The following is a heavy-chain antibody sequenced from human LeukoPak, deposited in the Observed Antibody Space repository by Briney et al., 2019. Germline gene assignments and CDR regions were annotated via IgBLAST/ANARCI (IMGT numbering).Heavy chain of an antibody. CDR3: ARGVLLWFGESNWFDP. CDR2: IYYSGST. D-gene: IGHD3-10*01. Sequence: SQTLSLTCTVSGGSISSGGYYWRWIRQHPGKGLEWIGYIYYSGSTYYNPSLKSRVTISVDTSKNQFSLKLSSVTAADTAVYYCARGVLLWFGESNWFDPWGQGTLVTVSS. V-gene: IGHV4-31*03. CDR1: GGSISSGGYY. J-gene: IGHJ5*02.